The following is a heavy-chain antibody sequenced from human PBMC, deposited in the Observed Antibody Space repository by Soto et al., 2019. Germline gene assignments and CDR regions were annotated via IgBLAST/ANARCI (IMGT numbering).Heavy chain of an antibody. CDR3: AADRGSRGSLSFDY. CDR1: GITFSDLH. CDR2: VEVENDDR. J-gene: IGHJ4*02. Sequence: EVLLQQSGAEAREPGGVVKMSCAMSGITFSDLHMHWVKQAPGKGLEWVGLVEVENDDRRYAEKYRGRSKINTDTSRHTRHMELTSLTSDDTAIYFCAADRGSRGSLSFDYWGQGTPVTVSA. D-gene: IGHD3-10*01. V-gene: IGHV1-69-2*01.